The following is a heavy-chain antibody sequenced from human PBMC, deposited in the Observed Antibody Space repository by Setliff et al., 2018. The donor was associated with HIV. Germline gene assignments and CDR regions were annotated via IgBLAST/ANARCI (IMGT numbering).Heavy chain of an antibody. D-gene: IGHD7-27*01. J-gene: IGHJ6*03. CDR3: ARHLGLPDAADYMDA. Sequence: GESLKISCKGSGFSIPTYWIGWVRQMPGKGLEWMGIIYPGDSETTYSPSFQGQVTISADQSVSTAYLQWSSLKASDNAMYYCARHLGLPDAADYMDAWGKGTTVTVSS. CDR1: GFSIPTYW. V-gene: IGHV5-51*01. CDR2: IYPGDSET.